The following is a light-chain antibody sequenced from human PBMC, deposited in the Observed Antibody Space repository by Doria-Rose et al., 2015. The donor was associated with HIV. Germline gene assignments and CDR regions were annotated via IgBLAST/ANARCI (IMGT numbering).Light chain of an antibody. J-gene: IGKJ4*01. CDR2: WAS. CDR3: QQYYSTPLT. Sequence: ATVNCKSSQSLFYSSNNNNYLAWYQQKLGQPPKLLIYWASTRGSGVPDRFSGSGSGTDFTLTISSLQAEDVALYYCQQYYSTPLTFGGGTRVEIK. CDR1: QSLFYSSNNNNY. V-gene: IGKV4-1*01.